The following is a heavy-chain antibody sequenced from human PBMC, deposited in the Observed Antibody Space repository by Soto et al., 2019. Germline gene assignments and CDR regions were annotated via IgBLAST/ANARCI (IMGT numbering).Heavy chain of an antibody. J-gene: IGHJ4*02. D-gene: IGHD1-1*01. CDR2: IYYSGST. CDR3: ARRYGYSFDY. V-gene: IGHV4-59*08. CDR1: GGSISSYN. Sequence: QVQLQESGPGLVKPSETLSLTCTVSGGSISSYNWSWIRQPPGKGLEWIGYIYYSGSTNDNPSRKIRVPIAVDTSKNQFTLKLSSVTAADTAVYYCARRYGYSFDYWGQGTLVTVSS.